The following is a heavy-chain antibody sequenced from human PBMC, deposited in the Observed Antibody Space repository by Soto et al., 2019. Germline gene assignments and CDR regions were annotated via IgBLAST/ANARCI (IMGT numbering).Heavy chain of an antibody. CDR3: ARDLWGYCGADCYPLDV. D-gene: IGHD2-21*02. J-gene: IGHJ6*02. CDR1: GGSISGYY. V-gene: IGHV4-59*01. CDR2: IYNGNT. Sequence: PSETLSLTCIISGGSISGYYWTWGRQSPGKGLEYIGYIYNGNTNYNPSLKSRVTISVDTSKNQFSLKLNSVTAADTAVYYCARDLWGYCGADCYPLDVWGQGTTVT.